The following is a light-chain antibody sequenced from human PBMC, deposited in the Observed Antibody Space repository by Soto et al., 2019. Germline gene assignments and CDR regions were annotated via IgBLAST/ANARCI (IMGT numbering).Light chain of an antibody. Sequence: QSALTQPASVSGSPGQSITISCTGTNSDVGGYNYVSWYQQHPGKAPELMIYEVSHRPSGVSNRFSGSKSDNTASLTISGLQAEDEADYYCRPHTSISGFYVLGTGTKVTVL. V-gene: IGLV2-14*01. CDR2: EVS. CDR3: RPHTSISGFYV. CDR1: NSDVGGYNY. J-gene: IGLJ1*01.